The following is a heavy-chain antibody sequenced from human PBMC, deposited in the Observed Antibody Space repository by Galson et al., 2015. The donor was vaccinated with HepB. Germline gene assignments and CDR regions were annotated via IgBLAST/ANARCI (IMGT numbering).Heavy chain of an antibody. CDR1: GYTFTSYY. CDR3: LREASGGHFDF. J-gene: IGHJ4*02. V-gene: IGHV1-46*03. Sequence: SVKVSCKASGYTFTSYYIHWVRQAPGQGLEWMGILFPSGGATNYAQKFQGRVTMTRGTSTSTVYMEVSSLTSEDTAVYYCLREASGGHFDFWGQGTLVTVSS. CDR2: LFPSGGAT.